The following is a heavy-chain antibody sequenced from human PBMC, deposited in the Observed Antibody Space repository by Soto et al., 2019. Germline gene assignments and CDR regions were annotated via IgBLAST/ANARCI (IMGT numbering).Heavy chain of an antibody. D-gene: IGHD6-19*01. V-gene: IGHV3-30*03. CDR1: GFTFSNYG. J-gene: IGHJ6*02. CDR2: ISFDGMSK. Sequence: PGGSLRLSCAASGFTFSNYGLHWVRQAPGKGLEWVAMISFDGMSKYYADSVKGRFTISRESSKNTLYLHMNSLRAEDTAVYFCARGRQQWLVNGMDVWGQGTTVTVSS. CDR3: ARGRQQWLVNGMDV.